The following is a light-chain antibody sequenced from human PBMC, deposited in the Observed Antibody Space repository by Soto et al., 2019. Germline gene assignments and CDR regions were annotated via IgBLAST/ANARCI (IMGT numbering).Light chain of an antibody. CDR3: QQRGNWPRT. CDR2: DAS. Sequence: EIVLTQSPATLSLSPGERATLSCRASQSVSSYLAWYQQKPGQAPRLLIYDASNRATDIPARFSGSGSGTDVPLTISSLEPEDFAVYYCQQRGNWPRTFGQGTKLEIK. V-gene: IGKV3-11*01. J-gene: IGKJ2*01. CDR1: QSVSSY.